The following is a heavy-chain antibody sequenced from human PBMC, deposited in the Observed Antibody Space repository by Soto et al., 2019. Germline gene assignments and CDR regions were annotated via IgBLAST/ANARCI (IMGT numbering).Heavy chain of an antibody. D-gene: IGHD2-15*01. Sequence: GGSLRLSCAASGFTFSSYAMSWVRQAPGKGLEWVSAISGSGGSTYYADSVKGRFTISRDNSKNTLYLQMNSLRAEDTAVYYCAKVGSEPWLLSGGWFDPWGQGPLVTVSS. J-gene: IGHJ5*02. CDR2: ISGSGGST. V-gene: IGHV3-23*01. CDR1: GFTFSSYA. CDR3: AKVGSEPWLLSGGWFDP.